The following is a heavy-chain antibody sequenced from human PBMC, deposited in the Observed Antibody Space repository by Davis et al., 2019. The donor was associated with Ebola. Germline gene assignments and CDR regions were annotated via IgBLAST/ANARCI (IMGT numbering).Heavy chain of an antibody. CDR3: ARGPTYGDRLRIYYFDY. D-gene: IGHD4-17*01. J-gene: IGHJ4*02. CDR2: ISGSGGST. V-gene: IGHV3-23*01. Sequence: PGGSLRLSCADSVITFSSYAMTWVRQAPGKGLEWVSAISGSGGSTYYADSVKGRYTISRDNAKNSLYLQMNSLRAEDTAVYYCARGPTYGDRLRIYYFDYWGQGTLVTVSS. CDR1: VITFSSYA.